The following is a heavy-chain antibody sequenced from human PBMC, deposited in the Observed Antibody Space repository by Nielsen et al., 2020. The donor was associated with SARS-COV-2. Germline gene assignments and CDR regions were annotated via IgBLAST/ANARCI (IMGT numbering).Heavy chain of an antibody. J-gene: IGHJ6*02. CDR3: ARININCSSTSCYSYYYYYYGMDV. CDR2: INPSGGST. D-gene: IGHD2-2*01. Sequence: ASVKVSCKVSGYTLTELSMHWVRQAPGQGLEWMGIINPSGGSTSYAQKFQGRVTMTRDTSTSTAYMELSSLRSEDTAVYYCARININCSSTSCYSYYYYYYGMDVWGQGTTVTVSS. CDR1: GYTLTELS. V-gene: IGHV1-46*01.